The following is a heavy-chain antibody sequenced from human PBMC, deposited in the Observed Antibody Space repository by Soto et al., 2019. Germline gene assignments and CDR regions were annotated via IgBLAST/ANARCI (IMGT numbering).Heavy chain of an antibody. Sequence: PSETLSLTCDVSGDTISTGGYTWAWIRQPPGKPLEWIGHTYHSGNPYYNPSLKSRVIISVDRSKNQFSLKLTSVTAADTAVYYCARDKITGLFDYWGQGTLVTVSS. CDR2: TYHSGNP. CDR1: GDTISTGGYT. J-gene: IGHJ4*02. CDR3: ARDKITGLFDY. D-gene: IGHD2-8*02. V-gene: IGHV4-30-2*01.